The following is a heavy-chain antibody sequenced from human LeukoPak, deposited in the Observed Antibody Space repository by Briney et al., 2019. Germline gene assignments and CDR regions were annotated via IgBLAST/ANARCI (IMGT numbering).Heavy chain of an antibody. CDR1: GFTFSTYW. CDR3: ANGDGFGY. D-gene: IGHD5-24*01. V-gene: IGHV3-7*01. Sequence: GGPLRLSCATSGFTFSTYWMSWVRQAPGKGLEWVANIKQDGSEKYYVDSVKGRFTISRDNAKNSLYLQMNSLRAEDTAVYYCANGDGFGYWGQGTLVTVSS. J-gene: IGHJ4*02. CDR2: IKQDGSEK.